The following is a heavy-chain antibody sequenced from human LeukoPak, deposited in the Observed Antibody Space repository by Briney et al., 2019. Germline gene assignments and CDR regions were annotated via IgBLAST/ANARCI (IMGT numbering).Heavy chain of an antibody. J-gene: IGHJ4*02. D-gene: IGHD3-10*01. CDR3: ARVRPSYGSGSYYLHY. Sequence: ASVKVSCKASGYTFTGYYMHWVRQAPGQGLEWMGWINPNSGGTNYAQKFQGRVTMTRDTSISTAYMELSRLRSDDTAVYYCARVRPSYGSGSYYLHYWGQGTLVTVSS. CDR1: GYTFTGYY. CDR2: INPNSGGT. V-gene: IGHV1-2*02.